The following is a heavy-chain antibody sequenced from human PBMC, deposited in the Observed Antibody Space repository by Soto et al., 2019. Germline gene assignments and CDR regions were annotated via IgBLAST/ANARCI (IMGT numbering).Heavy chain of an antibody. D-gene: IGHD2-8*01. Sequence: QVQLVQSGAEVKKPGASVKVSCKASGYTFTSYYMHWVRQAPGQGLAWMGIINPSGVSTSYAQKFQGRVTMTRDTSTSTVYMELSSLRSEDTAVYYCARQARYCTNGVCSAYGMDGWGQGTTVTVSS. J-gene: IGHJ6*02. V-gene: IGHV1-46*01. CDR1: GYTFTSYY. CDR2: INPSGVST. CDR3: ARQARYCTNGVCSAYGMDG.